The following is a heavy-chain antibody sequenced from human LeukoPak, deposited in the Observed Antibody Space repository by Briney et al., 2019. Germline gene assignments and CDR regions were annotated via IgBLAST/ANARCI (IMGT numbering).Heavy chain of an antibody. J-gene: IGHJ5*02. CDR2: INPSGGST. CDR3: AREGYYDGSGYSGHNWFDP. Sequence: ASVTVSCKASGYTFTSYYMHWVRQAPGQGLEWVGIINPSGGSTSYEQKFQGRVTMTRDTSRSTFYMELSSLRSEDTAVYYCAREGYYDGSGYSGHNWFDPWGQGTLVTVSS. D-gene: IGHD3-22*01. CDR1: GYTFTSYY. V-gene: IGHV1-46*01.